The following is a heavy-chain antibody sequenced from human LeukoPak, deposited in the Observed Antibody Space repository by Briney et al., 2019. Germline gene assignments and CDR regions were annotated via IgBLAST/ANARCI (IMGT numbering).Heavy chain of an antibody. Sequence: PGGSLRLSCAASGFTFSDYSMNWVRQAPGKGLEWVSSISRNSRHVYYGGSVWGRFTISRDDARNSLFLEMNSLRAEDMAVYYCVRGGGYMDVWGKGTTVTVSS. V-gene: IGHV3-21*01. CDR3: VRGGGYMDV. CDR1: GFTFSDYS. CDR2: ISRNSRHV. J-gene: IGHJ6*03.